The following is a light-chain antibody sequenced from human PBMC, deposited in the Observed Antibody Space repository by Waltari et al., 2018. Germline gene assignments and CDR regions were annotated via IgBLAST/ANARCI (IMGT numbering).Light chain of an antibody. J-gene: IGKJ5*01. CDR2: DAY. CDR3: QQRSNWVT. CDR1: QSVGSH. Sequence: EIVLTQSPATLSVSLGERATLSCRASQSVGSHLAWYPQKPGQAPRLLIYDAYKRATGIPARVSGSGSGTDFTLTISSLEPEDFAVYYCQQRSNWVTFGQGTRLEIK. V-gene: IGKV3-11*01.